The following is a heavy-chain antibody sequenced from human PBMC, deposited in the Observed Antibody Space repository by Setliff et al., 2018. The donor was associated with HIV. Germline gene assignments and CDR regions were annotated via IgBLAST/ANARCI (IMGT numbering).Heavy chain of an antibody. CDR2: ISAHNNKT. Sequence: ASVKVSCKASGYTFVSNGISWVRQAPGQGLEWMGWISAHNNKTNYAQKVQGRVTMTTDTSTSTAYMELRSLRSDDTAVYYCARDLGRYYDSSGYYWGQGTLVTVSS. CDR1: GYTFVSNG. D-gene: IGHD3-22*01. CDR3: ARDLGRYYDSSGYY. J-gene: IGHJ4*02. V-gene: IGHV1-18*01.